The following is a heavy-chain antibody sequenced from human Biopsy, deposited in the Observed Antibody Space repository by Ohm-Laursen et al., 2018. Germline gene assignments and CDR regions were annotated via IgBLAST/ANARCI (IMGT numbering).Heavy chain of an antibody. CDR1: GHTFRRYN. Sequence: GASDTASHKASGHTFRRYNFDWGRRASGQGLEWLGWMNPNTGNTAYAQKFQGRATMTRNTYISTAFMEMTSLRSEDTAIYYCAMSSGWKLRYGMDVWGQGTTVTVSS. V-gene: IGHV1-8*01. J-gene: IGHJ6*02. CDR3: AMSSGWKLRYGMDV. D-gene: IGHD6-19*01. CDR2: MNPNTGNT.